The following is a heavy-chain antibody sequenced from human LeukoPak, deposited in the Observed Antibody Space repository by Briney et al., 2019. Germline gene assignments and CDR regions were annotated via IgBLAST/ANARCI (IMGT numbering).Heavy chain of an antibody. CDR1: GFTFGSYA. V-gene: IGHV3-23*01. CDR3: AKVLSGSQDY. Sequence: QTGGSLRLSCAASGFTFGSYAMSWVRQAPGKGLEWVSTIGGGSGTTSYADSAKGRFTNSRDNSKNTVYLQMNSLRAEDTAVYYCAKVLSGSQDYWGQGTLVTVFS. CDR2: IGGGSGTT. D-gene: IGHD1-26*01. J-gene: IGHJ4*02.